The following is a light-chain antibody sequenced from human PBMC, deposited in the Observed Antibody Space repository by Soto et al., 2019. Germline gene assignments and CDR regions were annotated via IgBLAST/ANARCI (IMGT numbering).Light chain of an antibody. CDR2: EVN. CDR1: SSDVGGFNY. V-gene: IGLV2-14*01. Sequence: QPVLTQPASVSGSPGQSITISCTGTSSDVGGFNYVSWYQQHPGKAPKLMIYEVNNRPSGVSNRFSGSKSGNTASLTISGLQAEDEADYYCSSYTSSSTFYVFGSGTKVTVL. J-gene: IGLJ1*01. CDR3: SSYTSSSTFYV.